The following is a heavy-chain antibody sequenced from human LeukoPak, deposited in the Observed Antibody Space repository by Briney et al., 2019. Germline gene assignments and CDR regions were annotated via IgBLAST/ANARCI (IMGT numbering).Heavy chain of an antibody. CDR2: IYYSGST. D-gene: IGHD3-22*01. Sequence: SETLSLTCTVSGGSIRSYYWSWIRQPPGKGLEWIGYIYYSGSTNYNPSLKSRVTISVDTSKNQFSLKLSSVTAADTAVYYCASTSLYYYDSSGYFYLGAFDIWGQGTMVTVSS. CDR3: ASTSLYYYDSSGYFYLGAFDI. CDR1: GGSIRSYY. V-gene: IGHV4-59*01. J-gene: IGHJ3*02.